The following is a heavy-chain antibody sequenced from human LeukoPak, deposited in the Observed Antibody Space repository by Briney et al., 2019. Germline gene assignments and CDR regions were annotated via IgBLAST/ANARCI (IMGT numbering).Heavy chain of an antibody. D-gene: IGHD2-8*02. CDR2: IYYSGST. V-gene: IGHV4-61*01. Sequence: SETLSLTCTVSGGSISSSSYYWSWIRQPPGKGLEWIGYIYYSGSTNYNPSLKSRVTISVDTSKNQFSLKLSSVTAADTAVYYCARSRVYWYYFDYWGQGTLVTVSS. CDR3: ARSRVYWYYFDY. CDR1: GGSISSSSYY. J-gene: IGHJ4*02.